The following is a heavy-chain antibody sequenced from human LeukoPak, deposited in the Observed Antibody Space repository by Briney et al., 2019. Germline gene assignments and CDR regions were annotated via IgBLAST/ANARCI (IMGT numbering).Heavy chain of an antibody. CDR2: ISNSGIT. CDR3: ARSGGYSSSWSL. Sequence: SETLSLTCTVSGGSISTYYWNWIRQPPGKGPEWIGYISNSGITTYNPSLKSRVTISVDSSKSQFSLKLNSVAAADSAVYYCARSGGYSSSWSLWGQGTLVTVSS. CDR1: GGSISTYY. D-gene: IGHD6-13*01. J-gene: IGHJ4*02. V-gene: IGHV4-59*01.